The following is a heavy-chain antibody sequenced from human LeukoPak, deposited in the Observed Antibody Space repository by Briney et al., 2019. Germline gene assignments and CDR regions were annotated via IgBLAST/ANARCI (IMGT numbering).Heavy chain of an antibody. CDR2: INTSGST. Sequence: SETLSLTCTVSGGSISSGTYYWSWIRQPAGKGLEWIGRINTSGSTNYNPSLKNRVTISVETSKSQFSLNLTSVTAADTALYYCARGRRDGYNFYWYFDLWGRGTLVTVSS. D-gene: IGHD5-24*01. J-gene: IGHJ2*01. CDR1: GGSISSGTYY. V-gene: IGHV4-61*02. CDR3: ARGRRDGYNFYWYFDL.